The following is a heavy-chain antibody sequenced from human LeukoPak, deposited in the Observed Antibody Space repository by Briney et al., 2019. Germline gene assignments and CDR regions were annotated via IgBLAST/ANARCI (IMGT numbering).Heavy chain of an antibody. V-gene: IGHV3-23*01. CDR2: ISGSGGST. J-gene: IGHJ4*02. D-gene: IGHD3-22*01. Sequence: GGCLRLSSVASGFAFSSHAMTWVRQAPGKGLEWVSAISGSGGSTYYADSVKGRFTISRDNSKNTLYVQMNSLRAEDTAVYYCAKTGDSSGFYYGVDYWGQGTLVTVCS. CDR1: GFAFSSHA. CDR3: AKTGDSSGFYYGVDY.